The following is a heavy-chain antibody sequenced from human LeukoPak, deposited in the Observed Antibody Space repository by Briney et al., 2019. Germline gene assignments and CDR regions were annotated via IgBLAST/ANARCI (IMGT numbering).Heavy chain of an antibody. J-gene: IGHJ4*02. CDR3: ARALSGYYY. CDR1: GFTFSDYY. V-gene: IGHV3-11*01. D-gene: IGHD3-3*01. CDR2: ISNNGKTI. Sequence: GGSLRLPCAASGFTFSDYYLSWLRQAPGKGLEWVSYISNNGKTIYYADSVKGRFTISRDNAQNSLYLQMNSLRAEDTAVYYCARALSGYYYWGQGTLVTVSS.